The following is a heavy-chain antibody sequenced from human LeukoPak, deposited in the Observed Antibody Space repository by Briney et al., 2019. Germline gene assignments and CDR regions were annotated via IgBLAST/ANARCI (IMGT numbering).Heavy chain of an antibody. J-gene: IGHJ4*02. D-gene: IGHD3-10*01. Sequence: SETLSLTCTVSGGSISSGGYYWSWIRQHPGKGLEWIGYIYYSGSTNYNPSLKSRVIISVDTSKNQFSLKLSSVTAADTALYYCARSRTTMVRGSPNWSFDYWGQGTLVTVSS. CDR2: IYYSGST. V-gene: IGHV4-61*08. CDR3: ARSRTTMVRGSPNWSFDY. CDR1: GGSISSGGYY.